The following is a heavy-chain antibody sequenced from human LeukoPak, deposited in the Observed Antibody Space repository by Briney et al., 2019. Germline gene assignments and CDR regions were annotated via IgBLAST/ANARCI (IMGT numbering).Heavy chain of an antibody. V-gene: IGHV3-48*03. CDR2: ISSSGVTI. CDR1: GFTFSNYE. D-gene: IGHD5-12*01. J-gene: IGHJ4*02. Sequence: PGGSLRPSCAASGFTFSNYEMNWVRQAPGKGLEWISYISSSGVTIYYADSVKGRFTISRDNAKNSLNLQLNSLRPEDTAVYYCAREAYSGYDFYFDYWGQGTLVTVSS. CDR3: AREAYSGYDFYFDY.